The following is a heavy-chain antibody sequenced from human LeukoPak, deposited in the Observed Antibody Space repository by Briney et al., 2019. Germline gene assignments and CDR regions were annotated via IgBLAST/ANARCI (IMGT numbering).Heavy chain of an antibody. CDR1: GGSFSGYY. J-gene: IGHJ6*02. D-gene: IGHD2-2*01. Sequence: SETLSLTCAVYGGSFSGYYWSWIRQPPGKGLEWIGEINHSGSTNYNPSLKSRVTISVDTSKNQFSLKLSSVTAADTAVYYCAMQGYRSSTSCYDYYYYYGMDVWGQGTTVTVSS. CDR3: AMQGYRSSTSCYDYYYYYGMDV. V-gene: IGHV4-34*01. CDR2: INHSGST.